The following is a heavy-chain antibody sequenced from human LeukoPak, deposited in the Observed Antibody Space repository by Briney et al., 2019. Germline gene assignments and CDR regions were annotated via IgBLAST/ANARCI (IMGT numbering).Heavy chain of an antibody. D-gene: IGHD3-22*01. CDR1: GFTFSSYG. CDR2: ISYDGSNK. CDR3: ASNPPITMIVVVNTTGGY. V-gene: IGHV3-30*19. J-gene: IGHJ4*02. Sequence: PGGSLRLSCAASGFTFSSYGMHWVRQAPGKGLEWVAVISYDGSNKSYADSVKGRFTISRDNSKNTLYLQMNSLRAEDTAVYYCASNPPITMIVVVNTTGGYWGQGTLVTVSS.